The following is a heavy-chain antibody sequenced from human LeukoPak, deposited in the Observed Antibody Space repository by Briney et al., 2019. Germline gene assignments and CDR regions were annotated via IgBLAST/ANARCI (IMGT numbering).Heavy chain of an antibody. J-gene: IGHJ4*02. CDR3: ATDVRGLVPYYFDF. CDR1: GGSISSYY. CDR2: IYYSGST. V-gene: IGHV4-59*01. Sequence: PSETLSLTCAVSGGSISSYYWNWIRQPPGKGLEWIGYIYYSGSTNYNPSLKSRVTISIDTSKNQLSLQLITVTAADTAVYYFATDVRGLVPYYFDFWGQGTLVTVSS. D-gene: IGHD3-10*02.